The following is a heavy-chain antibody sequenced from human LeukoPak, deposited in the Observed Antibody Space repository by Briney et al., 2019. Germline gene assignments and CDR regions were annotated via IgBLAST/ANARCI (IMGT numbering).Heavy chain of an antibody. Sequence: PSGTLSLTCAVSGGSISSSNWCSWVRPPPGKRLEWVGEIYHSGSTNYNPSLKSRVTISVDKSKNQFSLKLSSVTAADTAVYYCARERELGYWSGGSCPLDYWGQGTLVTVSS. D-gene: IGHD2-15*01. CDR2: IYHSGST. CDR1: GGSISSSNW. CDR3: ARERELGYWSGGSCPLDY. V-gene: IGHV4-4*02. J-gene: IGHJ4*02.